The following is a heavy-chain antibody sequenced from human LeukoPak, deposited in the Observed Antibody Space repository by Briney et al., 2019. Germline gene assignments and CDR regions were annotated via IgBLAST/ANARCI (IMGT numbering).Heavy chain of an antibody. Sequence: VASVKLSCTASGYSFTSHGISWVRQAPGQGLEWMGWISAYNGNTNYAQKLQGRVIMTIDTLTSTAHMELRSLRSDDTAVYYCARFNIGVAAAGEYNWFDPWGQGTLVTVSS. CDR1: GYSFTSHG. D-gene: IGHD6-13*01. J-gene: IGHJ5*02. CDR3: ARFNIGVAAAGEYNWFDP. V-gene: IGHV1-18*01. CDR2: ISAYNGNT.